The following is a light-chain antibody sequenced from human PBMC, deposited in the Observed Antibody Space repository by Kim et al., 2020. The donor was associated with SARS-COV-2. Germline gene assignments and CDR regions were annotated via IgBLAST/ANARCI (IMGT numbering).Light chain of an antibody. CDR3: QHYSRFPYT. CDR1: EAIETW. J-gene: IGKJ2*01. V-gene: IGKV1-5*03. Sequence: SAAVGERVTITGRASEAIETWLAWYQQKPGKVPSLLIYLASTLENGVPARFSGSGSGTEFTLTINGLQPDDFATYYCQHYSRFPYTFGQGTKLEI. CDR2: LAS.